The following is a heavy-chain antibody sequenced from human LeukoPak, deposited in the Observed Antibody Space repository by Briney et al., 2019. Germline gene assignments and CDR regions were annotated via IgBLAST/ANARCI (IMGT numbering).Heavy chain of an antibody. V-gene: IGHV3-7*01. CDR1: GFTFSSYW. J-gene: IGHJ4*02. Sequence: GGSLRLSCAASGFTFSSYWMSSVRQAPGKGLEWVANIKQDGSEKYYVDSVKGRFTISRDNAKNSLYLQMNSLRAEDTAVYYCASIAAAGTEEFDYWGQGTLVTASS. CDR3: ASIAAAGTEEFDY. D-gene: IGHD6-13*01. CDR2: IKQDGSEK.